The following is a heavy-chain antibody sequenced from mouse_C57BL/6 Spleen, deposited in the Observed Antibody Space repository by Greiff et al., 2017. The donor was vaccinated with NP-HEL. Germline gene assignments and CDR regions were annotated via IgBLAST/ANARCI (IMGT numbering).Heavy chain of an antibody. CDR1: GFTFSSYA. J-gene: IGHJ3*01. Sequence: EVQLVESGGGLVKPGGSLKLSCAASGFTFSSYAMSWVRQTPEKRLEWVATISDGGSYTYYPDNAKNNLYLQMSHLKSEDTAMYYCAREGDGFAYWGQGTLVTVSA. D-gene: IGHD3-3*01. CDR2: ISDGGSYT. CDR3: AREGDGFAY. V-gene: IGHV5-4*01.